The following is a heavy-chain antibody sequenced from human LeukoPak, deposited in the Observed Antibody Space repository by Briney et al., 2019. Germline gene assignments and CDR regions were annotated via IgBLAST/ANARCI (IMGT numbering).Heavy chain of an antibody. J-gene: IGHJ4*02. CDR2: VYASGST. V-gene: IGHV4-61*02. D-gene: IGHD3-3*01. CDR3: ARDPDYDFWSDSPH. CDR1: GASISSSRYY. Sequence: SQTLSLTCTVSGASISSSRYYWSWIRQPAGKGLEWIGRVYASGSTNYNPSPKSRVTISIDTSKNQFSLKLTSVIAADTAVYFCARDPDYDFWSDSPHWGQGILVTVSS.